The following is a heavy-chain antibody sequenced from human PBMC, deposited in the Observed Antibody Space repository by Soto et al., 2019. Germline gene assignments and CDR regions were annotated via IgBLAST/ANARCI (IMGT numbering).Heavy chain of an antibody. V-gene: IGHV4-34*01. Sequence: PSETLSLTCAVYGGSFSGYYWSWIRQPPGKGLEWIGEINHSGSTNYNPSLKSRVTISVDTSKNQFSLKLSSVTAADTAVYYCARGLSYYYGSGSYLVDYWGQGTLVTVSS. CDR1: GGSFSGYY. D-gene: IGHD3-10*01. CDR3: ARGLSYYYGSGSYLVDY. CDR2: INHSGST. J-gene: IGHJ4*02.